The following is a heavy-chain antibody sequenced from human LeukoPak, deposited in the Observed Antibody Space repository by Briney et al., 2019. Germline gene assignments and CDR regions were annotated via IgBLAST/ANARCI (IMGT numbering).Heavy chain of an antibody. Sequence: SETLSLTCTVSGGSISSYYRSWIRQPPGKGLEWIGYIYYSGSTNYNPSLKSRVTISVDTSKNQFSLKLSSVTAADTAVYYCARASPVLDAFDIWGQGTMVTVSS. CDR3: ARASPVLDAFDI. J-gene: IGHJ3*02. CDR2: IYYSGST. CDR1: GGSISSYY. V-gene: IGHV4-59*01.